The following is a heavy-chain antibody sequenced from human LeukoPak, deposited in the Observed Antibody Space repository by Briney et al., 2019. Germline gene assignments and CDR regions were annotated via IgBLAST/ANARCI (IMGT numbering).Heavy chain of an antibody. CDR3: AREMSDTVTWGWYFDL. V-gene: IGHV3-13*01. D-gene: IGHD4-17*01. Sequence: HAGGSLRLSCAASGLSVSSYDMHWVRQATGKGLEWVSAIGTKGDTYYSDSVRGRFTISRENGKNSLYLQMNSLRAGDTAVYYCAREMSDTVTWGWYFDLWGRGTLVTVSS. J-gene: IGHJ2*01. CDR2: IGTKGDT. CDR1: GLSVSSYD.